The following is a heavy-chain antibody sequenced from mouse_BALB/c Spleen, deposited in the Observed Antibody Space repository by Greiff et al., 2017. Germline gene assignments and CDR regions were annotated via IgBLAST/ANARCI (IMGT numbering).Heavy chain of an antibody. CDR1: GFTFSSYT. CDR2: ISSGGSYT. D-gene: IGHD1-1*01. J-gene: IGHJ3*01. V-gene: IGHV5-6-4*01. Sequence: EVKVEESGGGLVKPGGSLKLSCAASGFTFSSYTMSWVRQTPEKRLEWVATISSGGSYTYYPDSVKGRFTISRDNAKNTLYLQMSSLKSEDTAMYYCTRDGSSYAWFAYWGQGTLVTVSA. CDR3: TRDGSSYAWFAY.